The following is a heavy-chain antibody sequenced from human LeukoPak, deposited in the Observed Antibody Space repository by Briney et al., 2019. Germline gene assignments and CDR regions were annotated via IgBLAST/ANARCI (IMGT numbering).Heavy chain of an antibody. D-gene: IGHD7-27*01. CDR2: IYYSGDT. J-gene: IGHJ5*02. V-gene: IGHV4-28*01. CDR1: GYSITSNNW. Sequence: SETLSLTCAVSGYSITSNNWWGWIRQPPGKGLEWIGYIYYSGDTYYNPSLNSRITMSVDTSKNQFSLKLNSVTALDTAVYYCAKKVAGVGWFDPWGQGTLVTVSS. CDR3: AKKVAGVGWFDP.